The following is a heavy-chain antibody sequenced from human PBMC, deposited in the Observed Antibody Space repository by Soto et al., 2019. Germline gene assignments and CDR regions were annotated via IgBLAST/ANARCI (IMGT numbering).Heavy chain of an antibody. J-gene: IGHJ6*03. CDR3: ARGVRSISGNDYYYYMDV. CDR1: GGSISSSSYD. V-gene: IGHV4-39*01. Sequence: QLQLQESGPGLVKPSETLSLTCTVSGGSISSSSYDWGWIRQPPGKGLEWIGSIYYSGSAYYTPSLKSRVTISVHTSKTQLSLKMSSVTAADPAIYYCARGVRSISGNDYYYYMDVWGKGTTVTVSS. CDR2: IYYSGSA. D-gene: IGHD2-2*01.